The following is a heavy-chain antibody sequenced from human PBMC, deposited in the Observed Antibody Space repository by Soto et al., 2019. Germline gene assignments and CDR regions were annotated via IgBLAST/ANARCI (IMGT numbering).Heavy chain of an antibody. D-gene: IGHD2-21*02. CDR3: ARPGARYCGGDCYSSH. CDR2: MNPDSDKT. V-gene: IGHV1-8*01. Sequence: ASVKVSCKASGYMFSNDDIIGVRQATGEGLEWMGWMNPDSDKTDYAQKFQGRVTMTGNTSISTAYMELTALTYEDTAIYYCARPGARYCGGDCYSSHWGQGTLVTVSS. CDR1: GYMFSNDD. J-gene: IGHJ4*02.